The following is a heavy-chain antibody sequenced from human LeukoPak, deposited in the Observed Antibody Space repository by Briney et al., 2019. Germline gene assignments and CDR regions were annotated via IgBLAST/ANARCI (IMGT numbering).Heavy chain of an antibody. CDR3: ARVNVAEGSGWYLN. V-gene: IGHV4-38-2*02. J-gene: IGHJ4*02. CDR1: GYSISSGYY. CDR2: IYHSGST. D-gene: IGHD6-19*01. Sequence: SETLSLTCTVSGYSISSGYYWGWIRQPPGKGLEWIGSIYHSGSTYYNPSLKSRVTISVVTSKNQFSLKLSSVTAADTAVYYCARVNVAEGSGWYLNWGQGTLVTVSS.